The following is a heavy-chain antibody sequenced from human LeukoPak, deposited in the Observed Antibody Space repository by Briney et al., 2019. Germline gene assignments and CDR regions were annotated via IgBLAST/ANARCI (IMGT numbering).Heavy chain of an antibody. CDR2: INHSGST. CDR1: GGSFSGYY. Sequence: SETLSLTCAVYGGSFSGYYWSCIRQPPGKGLEWIGEINHSGSTNYNPSLKSRVTISVDTSKNQFSLKLSSVTAADTAVYYCARGRNGSGTFDYWGQGTLVTVSS. V-gene: IGHV4-34*01. D-gene: IGHD3-10*01. J-gene: IGHJ4*02. CDR3: ARGRNGSGTFDY.